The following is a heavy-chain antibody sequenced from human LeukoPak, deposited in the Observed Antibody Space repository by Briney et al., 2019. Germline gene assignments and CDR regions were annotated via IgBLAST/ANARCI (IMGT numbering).Heavy chain of an antibody. CDR2: INHSGST. CDR3: ASKPWITMVRGVYYFDY. V-gene: IGHV4-34*01. CDR1: GGSFSGYY. Sequence: SETLSLTCAVYGGSFSGYYWSWLRQPPGKGLEWIGEINHSGSTNYNPSLKSRVTISVDTSKNQFSLKLSSVTAADTAVYYCASKPWITMVRGVYYFDYWGQGTLVTVSS. D-gene: IGHD3-10*01. J-gene: IGHJ4*02.